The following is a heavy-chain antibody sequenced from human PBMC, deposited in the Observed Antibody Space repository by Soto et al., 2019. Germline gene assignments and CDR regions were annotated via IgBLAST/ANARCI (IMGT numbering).Heavy chain of an antibody. CDR1: GGSISSGGYY. CDR3: ASCIIGTTYYFDY. Sequence: PSETLSLTCTVSGGSISSGGYYWSWIRQHPGKGLEWIGYIYYSGSTYYNPSLKSRVTISVDTSKNQFSLKLSSVTAADTAVYYCASCIIGTTYYFDYWGQGTLVTVSS. CDR2: IYYSGST. D-gene: IGHD3-10*01. V-gene: IGHV4-31*03. J-gene: IGHJ4*02.